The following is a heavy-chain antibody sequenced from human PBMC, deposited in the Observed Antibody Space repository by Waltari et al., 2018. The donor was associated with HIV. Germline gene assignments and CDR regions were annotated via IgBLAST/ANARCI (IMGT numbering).Heavy chain of an antibody. V-gene: IGHV3-74*01. CDR3: TRDLARYNWNDIPLDY. CDR2: ISSDGTTT. J-gene: IGHJ4*02. D-gene: IGHD1-20*01. Sequence: EVQLVESGGGLVQPGGSLRRSCAASGFTFSSYWMHWVSRISSDGTTTSYADSVQGRFTISRDNAKNTLYLQMNSLSAEDTAVYYCTRDLARYNWNDIPLDYWGQGALVTVSS. CDR1: GFTFSSYW.